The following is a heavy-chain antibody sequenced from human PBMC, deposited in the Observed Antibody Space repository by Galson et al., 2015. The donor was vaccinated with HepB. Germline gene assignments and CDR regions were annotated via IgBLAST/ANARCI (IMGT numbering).Heavy chain of an antibody. V-gene: IGHV1-18*01. CDR1: GYTFTSYG. CDR2: ISAYNGNT. Sequence: SVKVSCKASGYTFTSYGISWVRQAPGQGLEWMGWISAYNGNTNYAQKLQGRVTMTTDTSTSTAYMELRSLRSDDTAVYYYARGGLYCSGGSCYEPPTEYFQHWGQGTLVTVSS. CDR3: ARGGLYCSGGSCYEPPTEYFQH. J-gene: IGHJ1*01. D-gene: IGHD2-15*01.